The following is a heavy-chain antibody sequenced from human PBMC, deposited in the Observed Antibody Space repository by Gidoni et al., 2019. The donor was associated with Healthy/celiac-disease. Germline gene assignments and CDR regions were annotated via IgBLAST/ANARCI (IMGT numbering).Heavy chain of an antibody. D-gene: IGHD1-7*01. CDR1: GGSISSYY. V-gene: IGHV4-59*01. Sequence: QVQLQESGPGLVKPSETLSLTCTVSGGSISSYYWSWIRQPPGKGLEWIGYIYYSGSTNYNPSLKSRVTISVDTSKNQFSLKLSSVTAADTAVYYCARDELLGAFDIWGQGTMVTVSS. CDR2: IYYSGST. CDR3: ARDELLGAFDI. J-gene: IGHJ3*02.